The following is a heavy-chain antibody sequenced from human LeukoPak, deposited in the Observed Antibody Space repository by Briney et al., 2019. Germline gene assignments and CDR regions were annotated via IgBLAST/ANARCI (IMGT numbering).Heavy chain of an antibody. CDR3: LELSHNY. V-gene: IGHV3-7*01. CDR2: IKQDGSEK. CDR1: GFTFISYW. J-gene: IGHJ4*02. Sequence: GGSLRLSCAASGFTFISYWMTWVRQAPGKGLEWVANIKQDGSEKYYVDSVKGRFTISRDNAKNTLYLQMNSLRAEDTAVYYCLELSHNYWGQGTLVTVSS. D-gene: IGHD3-16*02.